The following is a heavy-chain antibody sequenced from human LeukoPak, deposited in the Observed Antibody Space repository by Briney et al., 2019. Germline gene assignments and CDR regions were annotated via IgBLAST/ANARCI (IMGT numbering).Heavy chain of an antibody. CDR1: GFTFSSYA. J-gene: IGHJ2*01. CDR2: ISGSGGST. Sequence: TGGSLRLSCAASGFTFSSYAMSWVRQAPGKGLEWVSAISGSGGSTYYADSVKGRFTISRDNSKNTLYLQMNSLRAEDTAVYYCATGLVVVVIIDWYFDLWGRGTLVTVSS. D-gene: IGHD3-22*01. CDR3: ATGLVVVVIIDWYFDL. V-gene: IGHV3-23*01.